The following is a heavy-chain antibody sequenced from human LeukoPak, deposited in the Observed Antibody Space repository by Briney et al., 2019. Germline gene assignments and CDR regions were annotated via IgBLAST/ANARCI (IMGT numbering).Heavy chain of an antibody. J-gene: IGHJ4*02. D-gene: IGHD2-8*01. Sequence: PGGSLRLSCAASGFTFSSYGMHWVRQAPGKGLEWVAVISYDGSNKYYADSVKGRFTISRDNSKNTLYLQMNSLRAEDTAVYYCARDERVLTRVYYFDYWGQGTLVTVSS. CDR3: ARDERVLTRVYYFDY. CDR1: GFTFSSYG. CDR2: ISYDGSNK. V-gene: IGHV3-30*03.